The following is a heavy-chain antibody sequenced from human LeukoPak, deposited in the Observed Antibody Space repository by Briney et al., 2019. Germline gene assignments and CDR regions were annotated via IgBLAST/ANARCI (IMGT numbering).Heavy chain of an antibody. CDR2: IYYSGST. CDR1: GGSISSGGYY. CDR3: ARGGRAAIDY. V-gene: IGHV4-31*03. Sequence: SETLSLTCTVSGGSISSGGYYWSWIRQHPGKGLEWIGYIYYSGSTYYNPSLKSRVTISVDTSKNQFSLKLSSVTAADTAVYYCARGGRAAIDYWGQGTLVTVSS. J-gene: IGHJ4*02. D-gene: IGHD2-15*01.